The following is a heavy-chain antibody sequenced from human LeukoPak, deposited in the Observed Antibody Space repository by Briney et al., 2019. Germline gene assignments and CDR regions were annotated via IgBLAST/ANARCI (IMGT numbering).Heavy chain of an antibody. CDR2: IYSDNT. CDR3: ARAYFPNYYDSSVAP. CDR1: GFTVSSNS. Sequence: QPGGSLRLSCTVSGFTVSSNSMSWVRQAPGKGLEWVSFIYSDNTHYSDSVKGRFTISRDNAKNSLYLQMNSLRAEDTAVYYCARAYFPNYYDSSVAPWGQGTLVTVSS. V-gene: IGHV3-53*01. D-gene: IGHD3-22*01. J-gene: IGHJ5*02.